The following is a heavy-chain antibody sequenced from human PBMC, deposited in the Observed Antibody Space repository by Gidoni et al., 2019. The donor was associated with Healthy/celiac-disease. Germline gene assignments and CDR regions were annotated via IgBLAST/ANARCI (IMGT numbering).Heavy chain of an antibody. J-gene: IGHJ4*02. CDR1: GGSFSGYY. Sequence: QVQLQQWGAGLLKPSETLSLTCAVYGGSFSGYYWSWIRQPPGKGLEWIGEINHSGSTNYNPSLKSRVTISVDTSKNQFSLKLSSVTAADTAVYYCAPSGLSYYGSGSYYNFGYWGQGTLVTVSS. CDR3: APSGLSYYGSGSYYNFGY. V-gene: IGHV4-34*01. D-gene: IGHD3-10*01. CDR2: INHSGST.